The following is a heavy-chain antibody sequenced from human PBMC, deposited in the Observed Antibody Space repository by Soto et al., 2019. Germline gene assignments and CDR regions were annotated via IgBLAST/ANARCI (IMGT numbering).Heavy chain of an antibody. CDR2: IIPILGIA. V-gene: IGHV1-69*02. Sequence: QVQLVQSGAAVKKPGSSVKVSCKASGGTFSSYTISWVRQAPGQGLEWMGRIIPILGIANYAQKFQGRVTITADKSTSTAYMELSSLRSEDTAVYYCARGSPLGGDGMDVWGQGTTVTVSS. CDR1: GGTFSSYT. D-gene: IGHD7-27*01. J-gene: IGHJ6*02. CDR3: ARGSPLGGDGMDV.